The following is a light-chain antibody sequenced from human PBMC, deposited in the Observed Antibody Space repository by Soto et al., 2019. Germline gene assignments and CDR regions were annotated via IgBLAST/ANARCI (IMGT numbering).Light chain of an antibody. Sequence: QSALTQPASVSGSPGQSITISCTGTSSDIGGYYYVSWYQHHPGKAPKLMIYQVTNRPSGVSHRFSGSKSGNTASLTISGLQAEDEDAHFCTPYSSSSTFYVLGTGTQVTV. CDR1: SSDIGGYYY. CDR3: TPYSSSSTFYV. CDR2: QVT. J-gene: IGLJ1*01. V-gene: IGLV2-14*01.